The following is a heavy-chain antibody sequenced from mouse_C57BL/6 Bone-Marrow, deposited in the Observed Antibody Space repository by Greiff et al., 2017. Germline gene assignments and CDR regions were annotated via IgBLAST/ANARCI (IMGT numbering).Heavy chain of an antibody. CDR1: GYTFTSYG. Sequence: QVQLQQSGAELARPGASVKLSCKASGYTFTSYGISWVKQRTGQGLEWIGEIYPRSGNTYYNEKFKGKATLTADKSSSTTYMELRSLTSEDSAVYFCARGITTVYYYAMDYWGQGTSVTVSS. CDR2: IYPRSGNT. D-gene: IGHD1-1*01. V-gene: IGHV1-81*01. J-gene: IGHJ4*01. CDR3: ARGITTVYYYAMDY.